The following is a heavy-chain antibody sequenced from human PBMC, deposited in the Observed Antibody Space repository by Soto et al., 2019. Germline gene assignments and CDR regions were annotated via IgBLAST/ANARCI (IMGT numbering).Heavy chain of an antibody. J-gene: IGHJ4*01. CDR2: FRSGGDDETT. V-gene: IGHV3-23*01. CDR1: GFTFSSYS. CDR3: AKKVNSGSGSQFFDY. D-gene: IGHD3-10*01. Sequence: RLSCAASGFTFSSYSMSWVRQAPGKGLEWVSGFRSGGDDETTYYADAVRGRFTISRDNSKNTLFLQMNSLRAEDTAIYYCAKKVNSGSGSQFFDYWEQGILVTVSS.